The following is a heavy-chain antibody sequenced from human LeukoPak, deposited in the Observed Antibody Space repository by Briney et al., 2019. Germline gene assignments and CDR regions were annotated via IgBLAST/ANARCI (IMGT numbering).Heavy chain of an antibody. CDR2: INHSGST. CDR1: ARSISSYY. J-gene: IGHJ4*02. V-gene: IGHV4-34*01. D-gene: IGHD2-15*01. CDR3: ARVSLAAANDY. Sequence: SETMSLTCTVYARSISSYYWSWIRPPAGRGLEWIGEINHSGSTNFNPCLRGRVTISVDTSKAQSSLKLGAVAAATRPCIYWARVSLAAANDYWGQGTLVTVSS.